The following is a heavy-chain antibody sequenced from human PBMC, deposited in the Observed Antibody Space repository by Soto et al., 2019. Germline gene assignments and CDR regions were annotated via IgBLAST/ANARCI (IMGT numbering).Heavy chain of an antibody. V-gene: IGHV4-59*01. D-gene: IGHD2-15*01. J-gene: IGHJ6*02. CDR3: ARDRILYHYYGMDV. Sequence: SETLSLTCTVSGGSISSYYWSWIRQPPGKGLEWIGYIYYSGSTNYNPSLKSRVTISVDTSKNQFSLKLSSVTAADTAVYYCARDRILYHYYGMDVWGQGTTVTVSS. CDR1: GGSISSYY. CDR2: IYYSGST.